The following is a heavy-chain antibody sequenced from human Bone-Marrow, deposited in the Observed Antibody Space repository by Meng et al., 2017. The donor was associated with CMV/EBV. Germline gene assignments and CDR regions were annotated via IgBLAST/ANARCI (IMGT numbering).Heavy chain of an antibody. D-gene: IGHD4-17*01. Sequence: ASVKVSCQPSGDTFSSHPISWVRQAPGQGLEWMGWINPNSGGTNYAQKFQGRVTMTRDTSISTAYMELSRLRSDDTAVYYCARVGDYDYYYYGMDVWGQGTTVTVSS. J-gene: IGHJ6*02. V-gene: IGHV1-2*02. CDR3: ARVGDYDYYYYGMDV. CDR1: GDTFSSHP. CDR2: INPNSGGT.